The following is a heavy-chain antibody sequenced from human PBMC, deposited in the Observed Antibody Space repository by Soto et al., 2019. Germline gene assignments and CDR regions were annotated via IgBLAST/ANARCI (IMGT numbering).Heavy chain of an antibody. Sequence: QVQLQESGPGLVKPSGTLSLTCAVSGGSISSSNWWSWVRQPPGKGLEWIGEIYHSGSTNYNPSLQSRVTISVDKSKNQLSLNLSSVTAADTAVYYCASYDSSGYYWGYWGQGTLVTVSS. J-gene: IGHJ4*02. V-gene: IGHV4-4*02. D-gene: IGHD3-22*01. CDR2: IYHSGST. CDR3: ASYDSSGYYWGY. CDR1: GGSISSSNW.